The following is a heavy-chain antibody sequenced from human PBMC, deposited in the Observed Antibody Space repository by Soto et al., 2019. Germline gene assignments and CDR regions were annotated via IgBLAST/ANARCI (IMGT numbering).Heavy chain of an antibody. J-gene: IGHJ4*02. Sequence: EVQLLESGGGLVQPGESLRLSCAASGFTFSSYAMSWVRQAPGKGLEWVSVISGSDDSTYYADSVKGRFTISRDNSKNPLYLQMNSLTAGDTAVYYCAKRSSSSTFDYWGQGTLVTVSS. CDR2: ISGSDDST. V-gene: IGHV3-23*01. D-gene: IGHD6-6*01. CDR1: GFTFSSYA. CDR3: AKRSSSSTFDY.